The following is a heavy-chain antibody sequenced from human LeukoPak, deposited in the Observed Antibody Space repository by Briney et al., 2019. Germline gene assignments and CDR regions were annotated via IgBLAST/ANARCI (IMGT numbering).Heavy chain of an antibody. CDR3: TTGTWIQLWLPDY. V-gene: IGHV3-15*01. D-gene: IGHD5-18*01. CDR1: GFTFSNAC. J-gene: IGHJ4*02. Sequence: GGSLRLSCAASGFTFSNACMTWVRQAPGKGLEWVGHIKSKTDGGTADFAAPVKGRFTISRDDSKNTLFLQMNSLKTEDTAVYYCTTGTWIQLWLPDYWGQGTLVTVSS. CDR2: IKSKTDGGTA.